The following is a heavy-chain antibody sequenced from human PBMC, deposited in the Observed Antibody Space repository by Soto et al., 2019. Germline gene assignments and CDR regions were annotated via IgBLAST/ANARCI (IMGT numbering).Heavy chain of an antibody. Sequence: PSETLSLTCTVSGGSISSYYWSWIRQPPGKGLEWIGYIYYSGSTNYNPSLKSRVTISVDTSKNQFSLKLSSVTAADTAVYYCARPPIEDAGLFDYWGQGTLVTVSS. CDR2: IYYSGST. CDR3: ARPPIEDAGLFDY. D-gene: IGHD1-1*01. V-gene: IGHV4-59*01. J-gene: IGHJ4*02. CDR1: GGSISSYY.